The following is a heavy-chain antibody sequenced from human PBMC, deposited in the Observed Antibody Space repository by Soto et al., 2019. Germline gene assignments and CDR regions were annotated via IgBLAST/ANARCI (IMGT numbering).Heavy chain of an antibody. V-gene: IGHV4-4*07. CDR3: ARESGDNWDYEAY. Sequence: PSETLSLTCTASGGSISSYHWSWIRQSAGKGLEWIGRIYTSGNTHYNPSLKSRVTVSIDTSKNQFFLTVNSVTAADSAVYYCARESGDNWDYEAYSGQGTPLTVSS. CDR2: IYTSGNT. D-gene: IGHD1-7*01. J-gene: IGHJ4*02. CDR1: GGSISSYH.